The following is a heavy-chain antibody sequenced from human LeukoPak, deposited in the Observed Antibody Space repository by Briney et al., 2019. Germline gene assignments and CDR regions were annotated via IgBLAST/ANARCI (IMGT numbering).Heavy chain of an antibody. CDR2: IYYSGST. J-gene: IGHJ4*02. Sequence: GSLRLSCAASGFTFSSYWMSWVRQAPGKGLEWIGSIYYSGSTYYNPSLKSRVTISVDTSKNQFSLKLSSVTAADTAVYYCARDSPPYGDWAYWGQGTLVTVSS. D-gene: IGHD4-17*01. V-gene: IGHV4-39*07. CDR1: GFTFSSYW. CDR3: ARDSPPYGDWAY.